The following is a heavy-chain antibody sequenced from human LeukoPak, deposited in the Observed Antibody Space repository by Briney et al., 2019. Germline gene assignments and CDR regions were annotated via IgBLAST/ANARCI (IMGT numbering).Heavy chain of an antibody. J-gene: IGHJ6*02. CDR1: GFTFDDYT. V-gene: IGHV3-43*01. CDR3: ARSYYYYGMDV. CDR2: ISWDGGST. Sequence: PGGSLRLSCAASGFTFDDYTMHWVRQAPGKGLEWVSLISWDGGSTYYADSVKGRFTISRDNSKNSLYLQMNSLRTEDTALYYCARSYYYYGMDVWGQGTTVTVSS. D-gene: IGHD6-19*01.